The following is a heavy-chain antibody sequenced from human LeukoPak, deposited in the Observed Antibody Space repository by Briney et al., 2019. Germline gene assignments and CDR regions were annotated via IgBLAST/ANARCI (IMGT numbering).Heavy chain of an antibody. J-gene: IGHJ4*02. CDR2: SYYTGKT. Sequence: PSETLSLTCTVSGDSISGFHWSCIRQAPGKGLECIGYSYYTGKTNYNPSLQSRVTISVDTSKNQFSLTLSSVTAADSAVYYCARLRGDRTASLDYWGQGTLVTVSS. CDR1: GDSISGFH. CDR3: ARLRGDRTASLDY. V-gene: IGHV4-59*08. D-gene: IGHD4-17*01.